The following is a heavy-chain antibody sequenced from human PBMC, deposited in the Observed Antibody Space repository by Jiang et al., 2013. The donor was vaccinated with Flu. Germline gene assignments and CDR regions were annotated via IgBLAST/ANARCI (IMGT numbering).Heavy chain of an antibody. D-gene: IGHD3-9*01. CDR2: TYYRSKWYN. Sequence: QTLSLPCAISGDSVSTNSAAWNWIRQSPSRGLEWLGRTYYRSKWYNDYAVSVKSRITINPDTSKNQFSLQLNSVTPEDTAVYYCAREDILTGSSGSYYYYGMDVWGQGTTVTV. CDR3: AREDILTGSSGSYYYYGMDV. CDR1: GDSVSTNSAA. V-gene: IGHV6-1*01. J-gene: IGHJ6*02.